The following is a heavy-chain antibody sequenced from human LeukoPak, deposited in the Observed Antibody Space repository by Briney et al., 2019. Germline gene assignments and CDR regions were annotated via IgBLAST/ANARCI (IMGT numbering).Heavy chain of an antibody. CDR2: IYYIGST. V-gene: IGHV4-59*08. CDR3: ARFAVDSLMVFDY. Sequence: SEPLSLTCTVSGGSISSDCWSWIRQPPGKGLEWIGYIYYIGSTNYNPSLTSRVTISVDTSKNQVSLKLRFVTAADTAVYYCARFAVDSLMVFDYWGQGTLVTVSS. CDR1: GGSISSDC. J-gene: IGHJ4*02. D-gene: IGHD5-12*01.